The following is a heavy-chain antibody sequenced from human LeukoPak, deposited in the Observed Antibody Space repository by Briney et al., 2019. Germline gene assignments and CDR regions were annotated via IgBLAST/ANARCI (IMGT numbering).Heavy chain of an antibody. J-gene: IGHJ4*02. Sequence: PSETLSLTCTVSGGSISTYYWSWIRQPPGKGLEWIGYTYNSGSTNYNPSLKNRVTMSVDSSKSHFSLKLNSVTAADTAVYYCAKSFYYASGLDYWGQGTLVTVSS. V-gene: IGHV4-59*08. CDR2: TYNSGST. CDR3: AKSFYYASGLDY. D-gene: IGHD3-10*01. CDR1: GGSISTYY.